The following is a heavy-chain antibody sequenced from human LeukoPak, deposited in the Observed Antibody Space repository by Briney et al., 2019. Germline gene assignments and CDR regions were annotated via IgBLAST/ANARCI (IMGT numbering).Heavy chain of an antibody. CDR1: GFTFSSYG. J-gene: IGHJ4*02. V-gene: IGHV3-33*01. Sequence: PGGSLRLSCAASGFTFSSYGMHWVRQAPGKGLEWVAVIWYDGSNKYYADSVKGRFTISRDNSKNTLYPQMNSLRAEDTAVYYCARDPAYDFGDQVLDYWGQGTLVTVSS. D-gene: IGHD3-3*01. CDR2: IWYDGSNK. CDR3: ARDPAYDFGDQVLDY.